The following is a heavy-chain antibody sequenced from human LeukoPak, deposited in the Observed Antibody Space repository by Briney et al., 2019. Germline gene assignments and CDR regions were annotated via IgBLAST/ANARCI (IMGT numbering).Heavy chain of an antibody. CDR2: INPNSGGT. D-gene: IGHD3-3*01. CDR1: GYTFTGYY. CDR3: ARSRLGFLEWLLT. J-gene: IGHJ5*02. Sequence: GASVKVSCKASGYTFTGYYMHWVRQAPGQGLEWMGRINPNSGGTNYAQKFQGRVTMNRDTSISTAYRELSRLRSDDTAVYYCARSRLGFLEWLLTWGQGTLVTVSS. V-gene: IGHV1-2*06.